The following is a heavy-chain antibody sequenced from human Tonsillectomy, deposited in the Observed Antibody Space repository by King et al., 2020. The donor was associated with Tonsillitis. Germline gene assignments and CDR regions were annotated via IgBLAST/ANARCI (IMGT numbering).Heavy chain of an antibody. V-gene: IGHV1-45*02. CDR3: ASHDYGENNWFDP. Sequence: MQLVQSGAEVRKTGSSVKVSCKASRYTFTHRYLHWVRQAPGQALEWMGWITPFNGNTNYAQKFQDRVTITRDRSMSTAYMELFSLRSEDTAMYYCASHDYGENNWFDPWGQGTLVTVSS. CDR2: ITPFNGNT. D-gene: IGHD4-17*01. J-gene: IGHJ5*02. CDR1: RYTFTHRY.